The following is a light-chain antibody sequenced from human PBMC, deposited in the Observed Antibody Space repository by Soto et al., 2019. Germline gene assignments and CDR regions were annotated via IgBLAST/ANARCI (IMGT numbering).Light chain of an antibody. Sequence: QSVLTQPPSVSGAPGQRVTISCTGSYSNIGAGYEVHWYQQIPGTAPKLLISGHNNRPSGVPDRFFGSKSGTSASLTIIGLQAEDEADYYCCSYAGSYGVVFGGGTKVTVL. CDR1: YSNIGAGYE. J-gene: IGLJ2*01. CDR2: GHN. V-gene: IGLV1-40*01. CDR3: CSYAGSYGVV.